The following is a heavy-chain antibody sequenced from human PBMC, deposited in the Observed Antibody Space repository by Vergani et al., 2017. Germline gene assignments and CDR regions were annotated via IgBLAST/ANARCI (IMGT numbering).Heavy chain of an antibody. J-gene: IGHJ5*02. Sequence: QVQLQESGPGLVKPSETLSLTCTVSGGSISSYYWSLIRQPPGKGLEWIGYIYYSGSTNYNPSLKSRVTISVDTSKNQFSLKLSSVTAADTAVYYCARGSWFDPGGQGTLVTVSS. CDR2: IYYSGST. CDR3: ARGSWFDP. V-gene: IGHV4-59*01. CDR1: GGSISSYY.